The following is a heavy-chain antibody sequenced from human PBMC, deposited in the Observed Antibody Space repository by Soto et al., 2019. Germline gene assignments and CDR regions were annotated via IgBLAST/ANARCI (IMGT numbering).Heavy chain of an antibody. V-gene: IGHV4-34*01. D-gene: IGHD6-6*01. J-gene: IGHJ4*02. CDR2: INHSGST. CDR3: ARMAREIAARPGMAH. CDR1: GGSFSGYY. Sequence: SETLSLTCAVYGGSFSGYYWSWIRQPPGKGLEWIGEINHSGSTNYNPSLKSRVTISVDTSKNQFSLKLSSVTAADTAVYYCARMAREIAARPGMAHWGQGTLVTVSS.